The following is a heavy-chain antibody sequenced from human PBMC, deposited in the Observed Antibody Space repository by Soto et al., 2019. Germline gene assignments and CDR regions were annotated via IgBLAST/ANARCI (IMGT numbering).Heavy chain of an antibody. CDR2: IYSGGST. CDR3: ARDGDYYSGMDV. D-gene: IGHD3-3*01. Sequence: GGSLRLSCAASGFTVSSNYMSWVRQAPGKGLEWVSVIYSGGSTYYADSVKGRFTISRDNSKNTLYLQMNSLRAEDTAVYYCARDGDYYSGMDVWGQGTTVTVSS. CDR1: GFTVSSNY. V-gene: IGHV3-53*01. J-gene: IGHJ6*02.